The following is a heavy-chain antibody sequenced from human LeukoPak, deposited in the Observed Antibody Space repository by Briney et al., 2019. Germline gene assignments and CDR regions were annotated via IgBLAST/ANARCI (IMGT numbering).Heavy chain of an antibody. V-gene: IGHV3-49*04. D-gene: IGHD1-14*01. J-gene: IGHJ6*02. CDR2: IRSKAYGGTT. CDR1: GFTVSSNY. Sequence: GGSLRLSCAASGFTVSSNYMSWVRQAPGKGLEWVGFIRSKAYGGTTEYAASVKGRFTISRDDSKSIAYLQMNSLKTEDTAVYYCTRGRNDMLTGDYYYGMDVWGQGTTVTVSS. CDR3: TRGRNDMLTGDYYYGMDV.